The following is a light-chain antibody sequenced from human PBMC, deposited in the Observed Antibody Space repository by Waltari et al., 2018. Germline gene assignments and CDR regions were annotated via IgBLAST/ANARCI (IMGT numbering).Light chain of an antibody. J-gene: IGLJ3*02. Sequence: NFMLTQPHSVSESPGKTVTISCTRSSGPIASHDVQWYQQRPGSAPTTVIYEDNQRPSGVPDRFSGSIDSYSNSASLTISGLQTGDEADYYCQSYDIDDHWVFGGGTKLTVL. CDR3: QSYDIDDHWV. CDR1: SGPIASHD. V-gene: IGLV6-57*03. CDR2: EDN.